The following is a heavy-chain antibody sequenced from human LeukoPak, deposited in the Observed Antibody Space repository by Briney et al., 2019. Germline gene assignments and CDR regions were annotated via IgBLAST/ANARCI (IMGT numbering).Heavy chain of an antibody. V-gene: IGHV3-21*04. D-gene: IGHD6-19*01. J-gene: IGHJ4*02. CDR2: ISSSSSYI. Sequence: GGSLRLSCAASGFTFSSYSMNWVRQAPGKGLEWVSSISSSSSYIYYADSVKGRFTISRDNAKNSLYLQMNSLRAEDTALYYCARALGEYSSGWLDYWGQGTLVTVSS. CDR3: ARALGEYSSGWLDY. CDR1: GFTFSSYS.